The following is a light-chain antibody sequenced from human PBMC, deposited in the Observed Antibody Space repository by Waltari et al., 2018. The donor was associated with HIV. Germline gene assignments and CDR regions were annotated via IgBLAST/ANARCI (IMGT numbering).Light chain of an antibody. V-gene: IGLV1-44*01. Sequence: QSVLTQPPSASGTPGQRVTISCSGSSSNLGSNTVNWYQQLPGTAPKLLIYNNNQRPSGVPDRFSGSKSGTSASLAISGLRSEDEADYYCAAWDDSLNRVFGGGTKLTVL. CDR1: SSNLGSNT. CDR2: NNN. CDR3: AAWDDSLNRV. J-gene: IGLJ3*02.